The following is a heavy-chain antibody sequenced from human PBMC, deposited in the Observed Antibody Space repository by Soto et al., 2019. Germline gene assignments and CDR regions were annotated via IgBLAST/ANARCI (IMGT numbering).Heavy chain of an antibody. D-gene: IGHD5-18*01. CDR3: ARDGGGYSYGPTPYYYYGMDV. V-gene: IGHV1-69*06. CDR1: GGTFSSYA. J-gene: IGHJ6*02. Sequence: GASVKVSCKASGGTFSSYAISWVRQAPGQGLEWMGGIIPIFGTANYAQKFQGRVTITADKSTSTAYMELSSLRSEDTAVYYCARDGGGYSYGPTPYYYYGMDVWGQGTTVTVSS. CDR2: IIPIFGTA.